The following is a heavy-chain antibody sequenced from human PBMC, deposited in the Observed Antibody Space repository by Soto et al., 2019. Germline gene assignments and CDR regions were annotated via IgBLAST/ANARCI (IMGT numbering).Heavy chain of an antibody. V-gene: IGHV3-7*01. D-gene: IGHD5-12*01. Sequence: GGSLRLSCAASGFTFSSYWMSWVRQAPGKGLEWVANIKQDGSEKYYVDSVKGRFTISRDNAKNSLYLQMNSLRAEDTAVYYCASHGRWLQVGSFDYWGQGTLVTVSS. CDR1: GFTFSSYW. CDR3: ASHGRWLQVGSFDY. J-gene: IGHJ4*02. CDR2: IKQDGSEK.